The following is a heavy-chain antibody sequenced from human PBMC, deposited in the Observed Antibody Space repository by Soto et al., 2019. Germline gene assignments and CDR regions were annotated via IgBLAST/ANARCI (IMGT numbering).Heavy chain of an antibody. J-gene: IGHJ6*02. CDR1: GVTVSSYA. D-gene: IGHD3-10*01. CDR2: IIPIFGTA. Sequence: QVQLVQSGAEVKKPGSSVKVSCKASGVTVSSYAISWVRQSPGQGLDCMGGIIPIFGTANYAQKFQGRVTITADESTSKAYMELRSLRTEDTAVYYCARGRYYYGSGSYESECYYGMDVWGQGTKVTVSS. V-gene: IGHV1-69*01. CDR3: ARGRYYYGSGSYESECYYGMDV.